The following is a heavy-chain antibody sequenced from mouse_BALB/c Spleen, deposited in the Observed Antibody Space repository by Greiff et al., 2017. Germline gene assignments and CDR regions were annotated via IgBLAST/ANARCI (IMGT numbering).Heavy chain of an antibody. CDR3: ARSYGNYLAWFAY. J-gene: IGHJ3*01. CDR1: GYTFTDYV. V-gene: IGHV1-75*01. Sequence: QVQLQQSGPELVKPGASVKMSCTASGYTFTDYVISWVKQRTGQGLEWIGEIYPGSGSTKYNEKFKGKTTLTADKSSSTAYMLLSSLTSEDSAIYFCARSYGNYLAWFAYWGQGTLVTVSA. CDR2: IYPGSGST. D-gene: IGHD2-1*01.